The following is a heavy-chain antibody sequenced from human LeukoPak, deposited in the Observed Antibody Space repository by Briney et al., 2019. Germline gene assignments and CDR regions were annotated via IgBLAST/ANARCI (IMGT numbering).Heavy chain of an antibody. CDR3: ARYIWGSYPTFEDY. Sequence: NPSETLSLTCPVSGGSISSYYWSWIRQPPGKGLEWIGYISYSGSTNYNPSLKSRVTISVDTSKNQFSLKLSSVTAADTAVYYCARYIWGSYPTFEDYWGQGTLVTVSS. V-gene: IGHV4-59*01. CDR2: ISYSGST. J-gene: IGHJ4*02. D-gene: IGHD3-16*02. CDR1: GGSISSYY.